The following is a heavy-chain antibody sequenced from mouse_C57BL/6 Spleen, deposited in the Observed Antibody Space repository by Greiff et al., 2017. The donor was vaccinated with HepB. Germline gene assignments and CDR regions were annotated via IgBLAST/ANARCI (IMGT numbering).Heavy chain of an antibody. CDR3: ARQSLSSYFDY. D-gene: IGHD1-1*01. J-gene: IGHJ2*01. CDR1: GYAFSSSW. Sequence: VQLLESGPELVKPGASVKISCKASGYAFSSSWMNWVKQRPGKGLEWIGRIYPGDGDTNYNGKFKGKATLTADKSSSTAYMQLSSLTSEDSAVYFCARQSLSSYFDYWGQGTTLTVSS. CDR2: IYPGDGDT. V-gene: IGHV1-82*01.